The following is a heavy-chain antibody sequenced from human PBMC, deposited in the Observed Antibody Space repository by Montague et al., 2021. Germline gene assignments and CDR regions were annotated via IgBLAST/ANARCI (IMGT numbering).Heavy chain of an antibody. Sequence: TLSLTCTVSGDSLSSVGYSWTWIRQHPGKGLEWIGYMYYSGSTYYNPSLKSRVTISGDTSKNHFSLRPTSVTATDTAVYYCARGRLATGDFDYWGRGTLVTVSS. CDR2: MYYSGST. D-gene: IGHD6-13*01. CDR3: ARGRLATGDFDY. V-gene: IGHV4-31*03. CDR1: GDSLSSVGYS. J-gene: IGHJ4*02.